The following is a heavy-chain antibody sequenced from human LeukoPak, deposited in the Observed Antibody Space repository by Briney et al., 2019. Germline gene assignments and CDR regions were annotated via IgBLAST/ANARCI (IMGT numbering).Heavy chain of an antibody. Sequence: GGSVRLSCAASGFTFSSHSMSWVRQPPGEGLEWVAAISPSGDSTTYRDSVKGQFTISRDNSRNRLYLQMNSLRAEDTAVYYCAKLSGGSCYSPVDYWGQGTLVTVSS. CDR3: AKLSGGSCYSPVDY. D-gene: IGHD2-15*01. CDR2: ISPSGDST. V-gene: IGHV3-23*01. CDR1: GFTFSSHS. J-gene: IGHJ4*02.